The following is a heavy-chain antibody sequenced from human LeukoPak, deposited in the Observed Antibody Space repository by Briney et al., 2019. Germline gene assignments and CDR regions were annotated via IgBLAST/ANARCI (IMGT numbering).Heavy chain of an antibody. Sequence: PSETLSLTCTVSGGSISSNNYYWDWIRQPPGKGREWIGSIYYRGNTYYNPSHKSRVTISMDPSKPQFSLNLSSVTAADTAIYYCARDGAALTAAGTFYFDYWGQGTLVTVSS. V-gene: IGHV4-39*07. J-gene: IGHJ4*02. CDR2: IYYRGNT. D-gene: IGHD6-13*01. CDR3: ARDGAALTAAGTFYFDY. CDR1: GGSISSNNYY.